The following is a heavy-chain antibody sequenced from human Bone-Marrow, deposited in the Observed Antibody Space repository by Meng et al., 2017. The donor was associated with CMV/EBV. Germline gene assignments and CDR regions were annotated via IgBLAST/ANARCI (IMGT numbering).Heavy chain of an antibody. CDR3: ARSRVAPRGCAFDI. Sequence: SVKVSCKASGGTFSSYTISWVRLAPGQGLEWMGRIIPILGIANYAQKFQGRVTITADKSTSTAYMELSSLRSEDTAVYYCARSRVAPRGCAFDIWGKGTMVTVSS. D-gene: IGHD3-3*01. J-gene: IGHJ3*02. V-gene: IGHV1-69*02. CDR1: GGTFSSYT. CDR2: IIPILGIA.